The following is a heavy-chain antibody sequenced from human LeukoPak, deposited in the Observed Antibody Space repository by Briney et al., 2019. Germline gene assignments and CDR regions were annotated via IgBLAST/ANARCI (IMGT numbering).Heavy chain of an antibody. D-gene: IGHD3-16*02. Sequence: GGSLRLSCAASGFTFDDYAMHWVRQAPGKGLVWVSRINSDGSATAYADSVKGRFTISRDNAENTLYLQMNSLRAEDTAVYYCARGTAGYHSSYFDYWGQGTLVTVSS. CDR2: INSDGSAT. J-gene: IGHJ4*02. CDR1: GFTFDDYA. CDR3: ARGTAGYHSSYFDY. V-gene: IGHV3-74*01.